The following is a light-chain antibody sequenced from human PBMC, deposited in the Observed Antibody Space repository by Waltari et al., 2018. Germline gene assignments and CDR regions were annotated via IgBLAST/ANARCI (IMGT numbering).Light chain of an antibody. CDR1: GSDAGAFNS. J-gene: IGLJ3*02. CDR3: CSYAGIWV. V-gene: IGLV2-11*01. Sequence: QSALTQPRSVSGSPGQSVTISCTGTGSDAGAFNSVSWYQQHPGKAPKLVIFDVTKRPSGVPDRFSGSKSGTSASLTVSGLQAEDEADYYCCSYAGIWVFGGGTKLTVL. CDR2: DVT.